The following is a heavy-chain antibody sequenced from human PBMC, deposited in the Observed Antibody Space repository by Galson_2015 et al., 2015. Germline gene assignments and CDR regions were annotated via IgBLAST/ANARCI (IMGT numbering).Heavy chain of an antibody. Sequence: QSGAEVKKPGESLKISCKGSGYSFTSYWIGWVRQMPGKGLEWMGIIYPGDSDTRYSPSFQGQVTISADKSISTAYLQWSSLKASDTAMYYCARHSPGTTGTLHYYYYMDVWGQGTLVTVSS. CDR2: IYPGDSDT. V-gene: IGHV5-51*01. D-gene: IGHD1-1*01. CDR3: ARHSPGTTGTLHYYYYMDV. J-gene: IGHJ6*03. CDR1: GYSFTSYW.